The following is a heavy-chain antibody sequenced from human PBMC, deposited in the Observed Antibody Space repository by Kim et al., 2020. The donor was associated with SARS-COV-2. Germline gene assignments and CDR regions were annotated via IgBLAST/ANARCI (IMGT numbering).Heavy chain of an antibody. Sequence: YYADSVKGQFTISRDNAKNSLYLQMNSLRAEDTAVYYCARGDYGDYSFRCWGQGTLVTVSS. J-gene: IGHJ4*02. CDR3: ARGDYGDYSFRC. D-gene: IGHD4-17*01. V-gene: IGHV3-21*01.